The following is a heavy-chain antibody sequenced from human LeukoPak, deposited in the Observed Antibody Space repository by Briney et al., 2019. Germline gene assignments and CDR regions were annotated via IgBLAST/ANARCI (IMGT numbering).Heavy chain of an antibody. CDR3: ARGGDESYFDY. CDR2: IIPILGIA. Sequence: SVKVSCKASGSTFSSYAISWVRQAPGQGLEWMGRIIPILGIANYAQKFQGRVTITADKSTSTAYMELSSLRSEDTAVYYCARGGDESYFDYWGQGTLVTVSS. CDR1: GSTFSSYA. J-gene: IGHJ4*02. V-gene: IGHV1-69*04.